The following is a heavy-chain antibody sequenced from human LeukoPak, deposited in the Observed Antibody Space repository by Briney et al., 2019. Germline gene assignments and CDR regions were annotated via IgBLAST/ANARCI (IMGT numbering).Heavy chain of an antibody. CDR3: ARTHLDYDFWSGYPNGGAFDI. V-gene: IGHV4-34*12. Sequence: SETLSLTCAVFGGSFDGYYWTWIRQSPEKGLEWIGEIVYSGSTYYNPSLKSRVTISVDTSKNQFSLKLSSVTAADTAVYYCARTHLDYDFWSGYPNGGAFDIWGQGTMVTVSS. D-gene: IGHD3-3*01. CDR2: IVYSGST. J-gene: IGHJ3*02. CDR1: GGSFDGYY.